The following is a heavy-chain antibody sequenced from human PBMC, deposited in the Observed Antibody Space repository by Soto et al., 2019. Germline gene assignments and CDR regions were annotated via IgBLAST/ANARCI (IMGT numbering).Heavy chain of an antibody. Sequence: SETLSLTCTVSGVSISSYYWSWSRQPPGKGLEWIGYIYYSGSTNYNPSLKSRVTISVDTSKNQFSLKLSSVTAADTAVYYCARDHVGAYYDFWSGPNYYGMDVWGQGTTVTVSS. CDR2: IYYSGST. CDR1: GVSISSYY. J-gene: IGHJ6*02. CDR3: ARDHVGAYYDFWSGPNYYGMDV. D-gene: IGHD3-3*01. V-gene: IGHV4-59*01.